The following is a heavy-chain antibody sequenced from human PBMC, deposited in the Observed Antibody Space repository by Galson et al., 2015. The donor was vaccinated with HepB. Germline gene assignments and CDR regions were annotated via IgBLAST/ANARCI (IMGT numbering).Heavy chain of an antibody. J-gene: IGHJ4*02. Sequence: QSGAEVKKPGESLKISCKGSGYSFTSYWIGWVRQMPGKGLEWMGIIYPGDSDTRYSPSFQGQVTISADKSISTAYLQWSSLKASDTAMYYCARTPYYYDSSGYYYEYYFDYWGQGTLVTVSS. D-gene: IGHD3-22*01. V-gene: IGHV5-51*01. CDR3: ARTPYYYDSSGYYYEYYFDY. CDR1: GYSFTSYW. CDR2: IYPGDSDT.